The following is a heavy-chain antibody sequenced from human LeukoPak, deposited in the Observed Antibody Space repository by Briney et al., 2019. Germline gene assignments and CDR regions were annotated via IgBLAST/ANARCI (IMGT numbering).Heavy chain of an antibody. CDR3: AKDPSWLGEQFPYYFDY. J-gene: IGHJ4*02. V-gene: IGHV3-23*01. D-gene: IGHD3-10*01. Sequence: PGGSLRLSCAASGFTFSSYAMSWVRQAPGKGLEWVSAISGSGGSTYYADSVKGRFTISRDNSKNTLYLQMNSLRAEDTAVYYCAKDPSWLGEQFPYYFDYWGQGTLVTVSS. CDR1: GFTFSSYA. CDR2: ISGSGGST.